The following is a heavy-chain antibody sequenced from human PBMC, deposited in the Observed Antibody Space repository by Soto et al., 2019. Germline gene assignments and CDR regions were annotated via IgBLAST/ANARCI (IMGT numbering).Heavy chain of an antibody. CDR1: GVSTSSGNW. D-gene: IGHD2-2*01. Sequence: SETLSLTCDVSGVSTSSGNWWSRVRQPPGKGLEWIAEVYNDGSANYHPSLESRATISVDRSKNQFSLKLSSVTAADTAVYYCARPYQVLGLYYFDYWGQGTPVTVSS. J-gene: IGHJ4*02. V-gene: IGHV4-4*02. CDR3: ARPYQVLGLYYFDY. CDR2: VYNDGSA.